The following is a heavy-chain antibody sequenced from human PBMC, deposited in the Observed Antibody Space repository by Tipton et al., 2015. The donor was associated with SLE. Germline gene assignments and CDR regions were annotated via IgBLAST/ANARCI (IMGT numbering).Heavy chain of an antibody. J-gene: IGHJ2*01. CDR2: IYYSGST. CDR1: GGSISSSSYY. D-gene: IGHD2-2*01. CDR3: ATAGGSTSCFYCGYFDL. Sequence: TLSLTCTVSGGSISSSSYYWGWIRQPPGKGLEWIGSIYYSGSTYYNPSLKSRVTISVDTSKNQFSLKLSSVTAADTAVYYCATAGGSTSCFYCGYFDLRGRGTLVTVSS. V-gene: IGHV4-39*07.